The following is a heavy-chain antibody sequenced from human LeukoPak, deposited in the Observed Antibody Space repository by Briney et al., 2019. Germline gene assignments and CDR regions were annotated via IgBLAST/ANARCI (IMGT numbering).Heavy chain of an antibody. J-gene: IGHJ4*02. D-gene: IGHD3/OR15-3a*01. CDR2: INHSGST. CDR1: GGSFSGYY. Sequence: SETLSLTCAVYGGSFSGYYWSWIRQPPGKGLELIGEINHSGSTNYNPSLKIRVTISVDTSKNQFSLKLSSVTAADTAVYYCARVLAWLIPYFDYWGQGTLATVSS. CDR3: ARVLAWLIPYFDY. V-gene: IGHV4-34*01.